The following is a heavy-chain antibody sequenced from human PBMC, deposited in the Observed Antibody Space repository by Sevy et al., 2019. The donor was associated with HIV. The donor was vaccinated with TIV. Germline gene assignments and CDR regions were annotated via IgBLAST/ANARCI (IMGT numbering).Heavy chain of an antibody. CDR3: AKVRSTMIPATGNFDY. D-gene: IGHD1-1*01. CDR2: VSASGIST. J-gene: IGHJ4*02. CDR1: GFTFSSYV. V-gene: IGHV3-23*01. Sequence: LSLTCAASGFTFSSYVMSWVRQAPGKGLQWVSAVSASGISTYYTDSVKGRFTISRDNSKNMLHMQMNSLRAEDTAVYYCAKVRSTMIPATGNFDYWGQGTLVTVTS.